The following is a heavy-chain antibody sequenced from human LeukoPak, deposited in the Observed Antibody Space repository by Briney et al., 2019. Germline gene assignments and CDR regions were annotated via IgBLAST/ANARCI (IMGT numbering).Heavy chain of an antibody. Sequence: VASVKVSCKASGYTFTDYYIHWVRQAPGQGLEWMGWINPNSGGTYYSQKFQGRVTMTRDTSINTAYMELTRLRSDDTAVYYCASPQIRDVFDIWGQGTMVTVSS. J-gene: IGHJ3*02. V-gene: IGHV1-2*02. CDR1: GYTFTDYY. D-gene: IGHD4-17*01. CDR3: ASPQIRDVFDI. CDR2: INPNSGGT.